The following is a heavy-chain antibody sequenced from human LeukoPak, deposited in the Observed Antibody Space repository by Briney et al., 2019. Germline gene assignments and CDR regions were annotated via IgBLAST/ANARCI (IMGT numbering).Heavy chain of an antibody. CDR3: TTDQVN. Sequence: GGSLRLSCAASGFTVSSNYMSWVRQAPGKGLEWVSIIYSGGSTFYADSVKGRFTISRDNSKNTLYLQMNSLKTEDTAVYYCTTDQVNWGQGTLVTVSS. V-gene: IGHV3-53*01. J-gene: IGHJ4*02. CDR1: GFTVSSNY. CDR2: IYSGGST.